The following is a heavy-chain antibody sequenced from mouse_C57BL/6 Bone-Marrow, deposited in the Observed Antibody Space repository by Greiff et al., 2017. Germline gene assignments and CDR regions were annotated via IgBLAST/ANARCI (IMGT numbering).Heavy chain of an antibody. V-gene: IGHV1-53*01. Sequence: VQLQQSGTELVKPGASVKLSCKASGYTFTSYWMHWVKQRPGQGLEWIGNINPSNGGTNYNEKFKSKATLTVDKSSSTAYMQLSSLTSEDSAVYYCARSGTTVVAEYYYAMDYWGQGTSVTVSS. CDR3: ARSGTTVVAEYYYAMDY. CDR1: GYTFTSYW. D-gene: IGHD1-1*01. CDR2: INPSNGGT. J-gene: IGHJ4*01.